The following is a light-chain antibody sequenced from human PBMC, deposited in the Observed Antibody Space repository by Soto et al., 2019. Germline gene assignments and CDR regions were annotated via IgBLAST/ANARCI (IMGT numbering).Light chain of an antibody. CDR3: HHYGDTPRT. Sequence: EIVLTQSPGTLSLSPGERATLSCRASQSVSSSYLAWYQQKAGQAPRLLIYGASSRATGIPDRFSGSGSGTDFTLTISRLEPEDFAVYYCHHYGDTPRTFGQGTKVDIK. V-gene: IGKV3-20*01. CDR1: QSVSSSY. CDR2: GAS. J-gene: IGKJ1*01.